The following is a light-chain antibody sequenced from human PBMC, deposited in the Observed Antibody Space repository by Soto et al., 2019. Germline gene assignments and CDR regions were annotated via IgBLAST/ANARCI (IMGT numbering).Light chain of an antibody. CDR1: QNVGRN. J-gene: IGKJ2*01. CDR2: GTS. Sequence: EIVMTQSPDTLSVSPGERATLSFRASQNVGRNVAWYQQRPGQAPRLLIHGTSTRAADIPARVSGSVSGTEFTLTIHSLQPEDFVIYYCQQYNNWPPMSTFGQGTKLEMK. CDR3: QQYNNWPPMST. V-gene: IGKV3-15*01.